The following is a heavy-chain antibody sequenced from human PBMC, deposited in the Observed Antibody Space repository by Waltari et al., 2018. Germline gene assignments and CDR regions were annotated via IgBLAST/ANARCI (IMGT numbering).Heavy chain of an antibody. V-gene: IGHV3-21*01. CDR3: ARDPRYCSSTSCHDY. CDR2: ISSSSSYI. J-gene: IGHJ4*02. Sequence: EVQLVESGGGLVKPGGSLRLSCAATGFTFRSYSLNWVRQAPGKGLEWVSSISSSSSYIYYADSVKGRFTISRDNAKNSLYLQMNSLRAEDTAVYYCARDPRYCSSTSCHDYWGQGTLVTVSS. CDR1: GFTFRSYS. D-gene: IGHD2-2*01.